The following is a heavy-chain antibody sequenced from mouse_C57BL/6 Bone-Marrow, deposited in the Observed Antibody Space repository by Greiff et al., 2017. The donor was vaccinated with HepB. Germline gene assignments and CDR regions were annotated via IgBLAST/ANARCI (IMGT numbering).Heavy chain of an antibody. J-gene: IGHJ3*01. V-gene: IGHV7-1*01. CDR3: ARDAQLRPFAY. CDR1: GFTFSDFY. Sequence: EVKLMESGGGLVQSGRSLRLSCATSGFTFSDFYMERVRQAPGKGLEWIAASRNKANDYTTEYSASVKGRFIVSRDTSQSILYLQMNALRAEDTAIYYCARDAQLRPFAYWGQGTLVTVSA. CDR2: SRNKANDYTT. D-gene: IGHD3-2*02.